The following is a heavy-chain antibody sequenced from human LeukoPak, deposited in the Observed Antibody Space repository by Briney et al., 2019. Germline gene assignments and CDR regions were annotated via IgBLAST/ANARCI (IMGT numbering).Heavy chain of an antibody. J-gene: IGHJ5*02. D-gene: IGHD3-3*01. CDR2: ISSSSSYI. CDR1: GFTFSSYS. Sequence: PGGSLRLSCAASGFTFSSYSMNWVRQAPGKGLEWVSSISSSSSYIYYADSVKGRFTISRDNAKNSLYLQTNSLRAEDTAVYYCARDLSHYDFWSGYSFWFGPWGQGTLVTVSS. CDR3: ARDLSHYDFWSGYSFWFGP. V-gene: IGHV3-21*01.